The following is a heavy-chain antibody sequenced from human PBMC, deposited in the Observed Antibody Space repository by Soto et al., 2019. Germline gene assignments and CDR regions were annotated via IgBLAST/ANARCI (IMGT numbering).Heavy chain of an antibody. Sequence: RSLTCTVSGGSISSYYWSWIRQPPGKGLEWIGYIYYSGSTNYNPSLKSRVTISVDTSKNQFSLKLSSVTAADTAVYYCARAINYYDYGETKGWFDPCGPGTLVTVSS. CDR1: GGSISSYY. CDR3: ARAINYYDYGETKGWFDP. CDR2: IYYSGST. J-gene: IGHJ5*02. V-gene: IGHV4-59*01. D-gene: IGHD4-17*01.